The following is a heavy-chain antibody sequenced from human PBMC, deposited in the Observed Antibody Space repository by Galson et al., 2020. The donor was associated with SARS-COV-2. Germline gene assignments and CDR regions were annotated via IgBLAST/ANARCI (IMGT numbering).Heavy chain of an antibody. D-gene: IGHD3-22*01. CDR1: GFTFSSYW. J-gene: IGHJ4*02. V-gene: IGHV3-7*01. Sequence: LSLTCAASGFTFSSYWMSWVRQAPGKGLEWVANIKQDGSEKYYVDSVKGRFTISRDNAKNSLYLQMNSLRAEDTAVYYCARTPRDYYDSSGYYTFEYYFDYWGQGTLVTVSS. CDR2: IKQDGSEK. CDR3: ARTPRDYYDSSGYYTFEYYFDY.